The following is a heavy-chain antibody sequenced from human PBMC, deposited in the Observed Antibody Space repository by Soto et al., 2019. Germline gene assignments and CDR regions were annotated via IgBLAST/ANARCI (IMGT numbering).Heavy chain of an antibody. CDR3: ARKGHSSSWMWFFDY. J-gene: IGHJ4*02. V-gene: IGHV1-2*04. Sequence: GASVKVSCKVSGYTLTELSMHWVRQAPGKGLEWMGGINPNSGGTNYAQKFQGWVTMTRDTSISTAYMELSRLRSDDTAVYYCARKGHSSSWMWFFDYWGQGTLVTVSS. CDR2: INPNSGGT. CDR1: GYTLTELS. D-gene: IGHD6-13*01.